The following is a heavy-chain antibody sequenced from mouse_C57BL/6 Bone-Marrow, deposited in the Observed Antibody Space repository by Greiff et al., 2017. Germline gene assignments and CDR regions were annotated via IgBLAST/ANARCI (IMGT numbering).Heavy chain of an antibody. CDR2: ISYSGST. Sequence: EVHLVESGPGLAKPSQTLSLTCSVTGYSITSDYWNWIRKFPGNKLEYMGYISYSGSTYYNPSLKSRISITRDTSKNQYYLQVNSVTTEDTATYYWARIYYYGSSPGTGGYFDVWGTGTTVTVSS. V-gene: IGHV3-8*01. J-gene: IGHJ1*03. D-gene: IGHD1-1*01. CDR3: ARIYYYGSSPGTGGYFDV. CDR1: GYSITSDY.